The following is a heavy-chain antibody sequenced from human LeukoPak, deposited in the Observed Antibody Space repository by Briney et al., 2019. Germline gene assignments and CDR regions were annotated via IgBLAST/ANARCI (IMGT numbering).Heavy chain of an antibody. CDR2: ISGSGGST. V-gene: IGHV3-23*01. CDR3: ASCNRYSYGYHY. Sequence: GGSLRLSCAASGSTFSSYAMSWVRQAPGKGLEWVSAISGSGGSTYYADSVKGRFTISRDNSKNTLYLQMNSLRAEDTAVYYCASCNRYSYGYHYWGQGTLSPSPQ. J-gene: IGHJ4*02. CDR1: GSTFSSYA. D-gene: IGHD5-18*01.